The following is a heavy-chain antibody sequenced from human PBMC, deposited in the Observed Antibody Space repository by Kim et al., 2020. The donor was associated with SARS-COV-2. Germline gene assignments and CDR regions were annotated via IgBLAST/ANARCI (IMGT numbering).Heavy chain of an antibody. Sequence: YADSVKGRFTISRDNSKNTLYLQMNSLRAEDTAVYYCARDAGELGGGSDYWGQGTLVTVSS. CDR3: ARDAGELGGGSDY. V-gene: IGHV3-33*01. J-gene: IGHJ4*02. D-gene: IGHD1-26*01.